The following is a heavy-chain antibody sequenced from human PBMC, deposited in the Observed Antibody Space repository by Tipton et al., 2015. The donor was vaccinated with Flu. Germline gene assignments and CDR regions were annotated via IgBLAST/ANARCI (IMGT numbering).Heavy chain of an antibody. CDR3: ARTRGGYCSSTSCYADYFDF. Sequence: SLRLSCAASGFTFNTYWMSWVRQATGKGLEWVANIKQGGSEKYYVDSVKGRFTISRDNAKNSLYLQMNSLRAEDTAVYYCARTRGGYCSSTSCYADYFDFWGQGTLVTVSS. V-gene: IGHV3-7*01. CDR2: IKQGGSEK. J-gene: IGHJ4*02. D-gene: IGHD2-2*01. CDR1: GFTFNTYW.